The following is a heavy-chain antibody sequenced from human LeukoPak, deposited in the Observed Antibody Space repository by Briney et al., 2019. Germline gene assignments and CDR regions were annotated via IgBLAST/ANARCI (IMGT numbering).Heavy chain of an antibody. D-gene: IGHD3-22*01. CDR3: ARDGYYYDSSGYYPFDY. J-gene: IGHJ4*02. CDR1: GYTFTSYG. Sequence: ASVKVSCKASGYTFTSYGISWVRQAPRQGLEWMGWISAYNGNTNYAQKLQGRVTMTTDTSTSTAYMELRSLRYDDTAVYYCARDGYYYDSSGYYPFDYWGQGTLVTVSS. CDR2: ISAYNGNT. V-gene: IGHV1-18*01.